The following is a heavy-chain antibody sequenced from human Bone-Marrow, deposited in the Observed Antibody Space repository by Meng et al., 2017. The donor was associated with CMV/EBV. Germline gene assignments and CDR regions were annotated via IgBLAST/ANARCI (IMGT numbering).Heavy chain of an antibody. CDR1: GFTFSSYW. J-gene: IGHJ1*01. D-gene: IGHD2-2*01. CDR2: INSDGSST. V-gene: IGHV3-74*01. CDR3: ARDGAVPAAISHFHH. Sequence: GESLKISCAASGFTFSSYWMHWVRQAPGKGLVLVSRINSDGSSTSYADSVKGRFTISRDNAKNTLYLQTNSQRAEDTAAYYCARDGAVPAAISHFHHWGQGTLVTVSS.